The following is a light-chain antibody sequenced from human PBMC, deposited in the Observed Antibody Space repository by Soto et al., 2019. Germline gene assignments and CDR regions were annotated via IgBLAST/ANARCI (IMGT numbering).Light chain of an antibody. CDR1: SSDVGAYNY. J-gene: IGLJ2*01. Sequence: QSALTQPASVSGSPGQSITISCTGTSSDVGAYNYVSWYQQYPGKAPKLIIYEVRNRPSRVSNRFSASKSGDTASLTISGLQADDEGFYYCSSYTRNDTVVFGGGTKLTVL. CDR3: SSYTRNDTVV. CDR2: EVR. V-gene: IGLV2-14*01.